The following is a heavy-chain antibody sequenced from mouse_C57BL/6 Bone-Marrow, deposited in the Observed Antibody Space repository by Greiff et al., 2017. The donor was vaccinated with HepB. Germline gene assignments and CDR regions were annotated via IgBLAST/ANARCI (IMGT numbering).Heavy chain of an antibody. J-gene: IGHJ1*03. Sequence: VQVVESGAELARPGASVKMSCKASGYTFTSYTMHWVKQRPGQGLEWIGYINPSSGYTKYNQKFKDKATLTADKSSSTAYMQLSSLTSEDSAVYYCARSGDGYYRYFDVWGTGTTVTVSS. CDR1: GYTFTSYT. CDR3: ARSGDGYYRYFDV. CDR2: INPSSGYT. D-gene: IGHD2-3*01. V-gene: IGHV1-4*01.